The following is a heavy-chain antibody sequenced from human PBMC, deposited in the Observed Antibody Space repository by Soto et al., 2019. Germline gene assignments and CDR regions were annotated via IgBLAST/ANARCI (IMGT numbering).Heavy chain of an antibody. J-gene: IGHJ6*02. D-gene: IGHD2-8*01. CDR1: GFTFTKSA. Sequence: GGSLRLSCSTSGFTFTKSAIHWVRQAPGKGLQYVSGSSVNGEKTYYADTVKGRFIISRDMSKNTVYLQMSSLRVDDTAVYYCVKDRGVSWGFYGMDVWGRGTTVTVSS. CDR2: SSVNGEKT. V-gene: IGHV3-64D*06. CDR3: VKDRGVSWGFYGMDV.